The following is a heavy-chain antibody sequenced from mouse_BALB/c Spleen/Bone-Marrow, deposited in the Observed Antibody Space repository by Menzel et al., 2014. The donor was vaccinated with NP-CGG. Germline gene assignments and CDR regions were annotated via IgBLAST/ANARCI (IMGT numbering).Heavy chain of an antibody. V-gene: IGHV8-8*01. CDR2: IWWDDVK. CDR1: GFSLSTSGMG. Sequence: QVTLKVCGPGILQPSQPLSLTCSFSGFSLSTSGMGVGWIRQPSGKGLEWLAHIWWDDVKRYNPALKSRLTISKDTSSSQVLLKIASVDTADTATYYCARAYYGNYGWYFDVWGAGTTVTVSS. J-gene: IGHJ1*01. CDR3: ARAYYGNYGWYFDV. D-gene: IGHD2-1*01.